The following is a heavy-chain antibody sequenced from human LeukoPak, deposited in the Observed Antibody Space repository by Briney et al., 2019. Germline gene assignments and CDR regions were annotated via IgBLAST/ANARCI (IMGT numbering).Heavy chain of an antibody. V-gene: IGHV4-39*01. CDR1: GGSLTSSGYY. J-gene: IGHJ4*02. CDR2: IRYSGTT. D-gene: IGHD3-22*01. Sequence: PSETLSLTCTVSGGSLTSSGYYWGWVRQPPGKGLEWIGTIRYSGTTYYNPSLESRVTISRDTSKNQFSLKVTSVTAADTAVYYCARHFPYDSSGYYFEYWGQGTLVTVSS. CDR3: ARHFPYDSSGYYFEY.